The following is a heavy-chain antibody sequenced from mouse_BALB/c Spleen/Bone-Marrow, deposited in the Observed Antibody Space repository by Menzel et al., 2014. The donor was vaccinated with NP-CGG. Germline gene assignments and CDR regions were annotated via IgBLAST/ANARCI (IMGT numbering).Heavy chain of an antibody. CDR1: GYSFTGYF. J-gene: IGHJ4*01. CDR3: AGVTTVVAKNYYYAVDY. CDR2: INPYNGDT. Sequence: EVQLQQSGPELVKPGASVKISCKASGYSFTGYFMYWVKQSHGKSLEWIGRINPYNGDTFYNQKFKGKATLTVDKSSSTAHKELLSLTSKDSTVYYCAGVTTVVAKNYYYAVDYWGQGTSVTVSS. V-gene: IGHV1-37*01. D-gene: IGHD1-1*01.